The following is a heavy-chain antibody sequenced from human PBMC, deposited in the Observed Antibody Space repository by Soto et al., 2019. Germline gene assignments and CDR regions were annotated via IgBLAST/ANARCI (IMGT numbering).Heavy chain of an antibody. V-gene: IGHV1-18*04. CDR2: ISVYNDNT. J-gene: IGHJ1*01. CDR3: ARGSQNYDS. CDR1: GYTFTTYG. D-gene: IGHD3-3*01. Sequence: QVQLVQSGAEVKKPGASVKVSCKVSGYTFTTYGITWVRQAPGQGLEWVGWISVYNDNTKYGKKVQDRVTMTTDTDTSTASMELRSLRSDDTGVYYCARGSQNYDSWGQGTLVTVSS.